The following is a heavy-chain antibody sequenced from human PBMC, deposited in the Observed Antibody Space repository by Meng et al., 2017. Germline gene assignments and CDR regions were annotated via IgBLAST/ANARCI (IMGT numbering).Heavy chain of an antibody. J-gene: IGHJ4*02. D-gene: IGHD6-19*01. Sequence: ASVKVSCKASGYTFTSYYMQWVRQAPGQGLEWMGIINPSGGSTSYAQKFQGRVTMTRDTSTSTVYMELSSLRSEDTAVYYCARDLEQWLTPRYYFDYWGQGTLVTVSS. CDR2: INPSGGST. CDR1: GYTFTSYY. V-gene: IGHV1-46*01. CDR3: ARDLEQWLTPRYYFDY.